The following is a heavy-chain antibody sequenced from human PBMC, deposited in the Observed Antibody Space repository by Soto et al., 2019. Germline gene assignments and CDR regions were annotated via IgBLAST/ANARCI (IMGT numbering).Heavy chain of an antibody. D-gene: IGHD3-10*01. J-gene: IGHJ6*02. CDR3: ARRRITMVRERYYYYYGMDV. Sequence: QVQLQQWGAGLLKPSETLSLTCAVYGGSFSGYYWSWIRQPPGKGLEWIGEINHSGSTNYNPSLKSRVTISVDTSKNQFSLKLSSVTAADTAVYYCARRRITMVRERYYYYYGMDVWGQGTTVTVSS. CDR2: INHSGST. V-gene: IGHV4-34*01. CDR1: GGSFSGYY.